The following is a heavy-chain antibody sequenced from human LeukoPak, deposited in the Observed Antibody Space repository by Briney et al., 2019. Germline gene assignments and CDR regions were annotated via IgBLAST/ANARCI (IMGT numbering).Heavy chain of an antibody. CDR3: AKASSSSRINHFDF. V-gene: IGHV3-9*03. CDR1: GFTFDDYA. Sequence: GGSLRLSCAASGFTFDDYAMHWVRQAPGKGQEWVAGVSWNSGSLGYADSVKGRFTISRDNAKNSLYLQMNSLRVEDMALYYCAKASSSSRINHFDFWGQGILVTVSS. D-gene: IGHD6-13*01. CDR2: VSWNSGSL. J-gene: IGHJ4*02.